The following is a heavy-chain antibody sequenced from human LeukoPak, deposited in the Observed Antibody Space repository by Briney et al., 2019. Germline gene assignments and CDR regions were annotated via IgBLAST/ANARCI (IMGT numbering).Heavy chain of an antibody. D-gene: IGHD3-3*01. CDR2: INPNSGGT. CDR1: GYTFTGYY. CDR3: ARGGVPYAFDI. Sequence: ASVKVSCKASGYTFTGYYMHWVRQAPGQGLEWMGWINPNSGGTNYAQKFQGRVTMPRDMSTSTVYMELSSLRSEDTAVYYCARGGVPYAFDIWGQGTMVTVSS. J-gene: IGHJ3*02. V-gene: IGHV1-2*02.